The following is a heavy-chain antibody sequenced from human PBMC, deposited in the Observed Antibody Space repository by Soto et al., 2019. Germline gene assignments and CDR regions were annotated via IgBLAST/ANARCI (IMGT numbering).Heavy chain of an antibody. J-gene: IGHJ4*02. CDR1: GFTVSSNY. CDR2: IYSGGST. Sequence: VGSLRLSCAASGFTVSSNYMSWVRQAPGKGLEWVSVIYSGGSTYYADSVKGRFTISRDNSKNTLYLQMNSLRAEDTAVYYCASCSSTSCYTPGYLDYWGQGTLVTVSS. D-gene: IGHD2-2*02. CDR3: ASCSSTSCYTPGYLDY. V-gene: IGHV3-53*01.